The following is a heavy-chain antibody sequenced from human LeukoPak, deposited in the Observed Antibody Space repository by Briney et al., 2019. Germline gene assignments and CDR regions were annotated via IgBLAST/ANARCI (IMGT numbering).Heavy chain of an antibody. V-gene: IGHV1-2*02. CDR2: INPNNGDT. CDR1: GGTFSSYA. J-gene: IGHJ4*02. Sequence: ASVKVSCKASGGTFSSYAISWVRQAPGQGLEWMGWINPNNGDTNYAQKFQGRVTMTRDTSITTAYMELTSLKSDDTAAYYCARDPRDGYNCPFDYWGQGTLVTVSS. CDR3: ARDPRDGYNCPFDY. D-gene: IGHD5-24*01.